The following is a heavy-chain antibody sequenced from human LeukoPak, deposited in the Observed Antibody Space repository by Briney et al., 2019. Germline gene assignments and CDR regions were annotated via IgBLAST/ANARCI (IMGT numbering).Heavy chain of an antibody. CDR3: ARPASRGVGRYFDL. D-gene: IGHD3-10*01. CDR2: LSGSGDNT. CDR1: GFTFSNYA. V-gene: IGHV3-23*01. J-gene: IGHJ2*01. Sequence: GGSLRLSCAASGFTFSNYAMSWVRQAPGKGLEWVSALSGSGDNTYYADSVKGRFTISRDNSKNTPYLQMNSLRAEDTALYYCARPASRGVGRYFDLWGRGSLVTVSS.